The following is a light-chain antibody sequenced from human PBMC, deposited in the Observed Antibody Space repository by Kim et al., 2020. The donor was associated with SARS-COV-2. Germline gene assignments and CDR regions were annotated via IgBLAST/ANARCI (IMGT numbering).Light chain of an antibody. CDR1: DSNIGAGYD. J-gene: IGLJ1*01. CDR2: GDN. CDR3: QSYDTTLSGV. Sequence: QSVLTQPPSVSGAPGQRVTISCTGSDSNIGAGYDVHWYSQLPGTAPRLLIYGDNKRPSGVSDRFSASQTGTSASLAITGLQAEDEADYYCQSYDTTLSGVFGSGTKVTVL. V-gene: IGLV1-40*01.